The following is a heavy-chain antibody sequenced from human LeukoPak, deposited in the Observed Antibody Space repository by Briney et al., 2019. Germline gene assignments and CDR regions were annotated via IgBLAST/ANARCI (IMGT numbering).Heavy chain of an antibody. Sequence: GGSLRLSCAAPGFTFSSYWMSWVRQAPGKGLEWVANIKQDGSEKYYVDSVKGRFTISGDNAKNSLYLQMNSLRAEDTAVYYCARDLALYYDILTGYSLFDYWGQGTLVTVSS. CDR1: GFTFSSYW. J-gene: IGHJ4*02. D-gene: IGHD3-9*01. CDR3: ARDLALYYDILTGYSLFDY. V-gene: IGHV3-7*03. CDR2: IKQDGSEK.